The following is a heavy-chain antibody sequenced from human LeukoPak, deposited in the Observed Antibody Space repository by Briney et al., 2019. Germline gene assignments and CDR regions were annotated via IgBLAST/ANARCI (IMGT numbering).Heavy chain of an antibody. J-gene: IGHJ4*02. V-gene: IGHV3-23*01. CDR1: GFTFSSYA. CDR2: ISGSGGST. D-gene: IGHD6-6*01. Sequence: GGSLRLSCAASGFTFSSYAMSWVRQAPGKGLEWVSAISGSGGSTYYADSVKGRFTISRDNSKNTLYLQMNSLRADDTAVYYCAKRIEYSSSSAYFDFWGQGTLVTVSS. CDR3: AKRIEYSSSSAYFDF.